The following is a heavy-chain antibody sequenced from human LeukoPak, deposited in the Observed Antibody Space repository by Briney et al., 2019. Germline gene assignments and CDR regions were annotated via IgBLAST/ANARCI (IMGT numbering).Heavy chain of an antibody. CDR3: ARDDLLYSSSWYWAY. CDR2: ISSSSSYI. V-gene: IGHV3-21*01. Sequence: GGSLRLSCAASGFTFSSYSMNWVRQAPGKGLEWVSSISSSSSYIYYADSVKGRFTISRDNAKNSLYLQMNSLRAEDTAVYYCARDDLLYSSSWYWAYWGQGTLVTVSS. J-gene: IGHJ4*02. D-gene: IGHD6-13*01. CDR1: GFTFSSYS.